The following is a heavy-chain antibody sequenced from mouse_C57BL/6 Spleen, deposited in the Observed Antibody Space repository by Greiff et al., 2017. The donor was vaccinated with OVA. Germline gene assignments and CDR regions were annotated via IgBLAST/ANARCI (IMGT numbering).Heavy chain of an antibody. Sequence: VQLKESVAELVRPGASVKLSCTASGFNIKNNYMHWVKQRPEQGLEWIGRIGPANGNTKYAPKFQGKATITADTTANTAYLQLSILTSEDTAIYDCARDDGYYFDYWGQGTTLTVSS. CDR2: IGPANGNT. CDR1: GFNIKNNY. CDR3: ARDDGYYFDY. J-gene: IGHJ2*01. D-gene: IGHD2-3*01. V-gene: IGHV14-3*01.